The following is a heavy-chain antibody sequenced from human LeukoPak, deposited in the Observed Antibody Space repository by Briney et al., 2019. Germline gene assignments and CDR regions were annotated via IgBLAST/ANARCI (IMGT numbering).Heavy chain of an antibody. CDR1: GFTFGSSE. CDR2: ISNSGTTI. V-gene: IGHV3-48*03. D-gene: IGHD6-13*01. J-gene: IGHJ2*01. Sequence: GGSLRLSCAASGFTFGSSEMNWVRQAPGKGLEWVSYISNSGTTIYYPDSVKGRFTISRDNAKNSLYLQMNSLRAEDTAVYYCATSDSSSWVRYFCLWGRGTLVTVSS. CDR3: ATSDSSSWVRYFCL.